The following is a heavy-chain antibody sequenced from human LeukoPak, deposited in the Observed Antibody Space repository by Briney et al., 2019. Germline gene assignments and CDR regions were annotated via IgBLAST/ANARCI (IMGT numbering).Heavy chain of an antibody. J-gene: IGHJ4*02. CDR2: INSDGSRT. Sequence: GGSLRLSCAASKFSFSSYWMHWVRQAPGKGLVWVSRINSDGSRTNYADSVKGRFTISRDNAKNSLYLQMNSLRAEDTALYYCAKDTHYDSSGYHYWGQGTLVTVSS. CDR3: AKDTHYDSSGYHY. CDR1: KFSFSSYW. D-gene: IGHD3-22*01. V-gene: IGHV3-74*01.